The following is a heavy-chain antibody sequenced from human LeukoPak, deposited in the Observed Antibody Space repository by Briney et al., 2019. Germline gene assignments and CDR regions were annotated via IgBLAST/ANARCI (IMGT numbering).Heavy chain of an antibody. Sequence: ASVKVSCKASDYTLLTYGITWVRQAPGQGLEWTEWISTYNGNTHYAQKLQGRVTMTTDTSTRTAYMELRSLTSNDTGIYYCARPAKGAYYYYYMDVWGRGTTVTVSS. CDR1: DYTLLTYG. J-gene: IGHJ6*03. D-gene: IGHD2-2*01. V-gene: IGHV1-18*01. CDR2: ISTYNGNT. CDR3: ARPAKGAYYYYYMDV.